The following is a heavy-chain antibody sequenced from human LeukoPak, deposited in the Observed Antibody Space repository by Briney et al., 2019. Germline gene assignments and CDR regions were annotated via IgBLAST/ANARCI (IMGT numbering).Heavy chain of an antibody. J-gene: IGHJ6*02. Sequence: GGSLRLSCAASGFTFSSYGMHWVRQAPGKGLEWVAVISYDGSNRYYADSVKGRFTISRDNSKNTLYLQMNSLRAEDTAVYYCAKAFAIVVHYYYYGMDVWGQGTTVTVSS. D-gene: IGHD1-26*01. CDR2: ISYDGSNR. V-gene: IGHV3-30*18. CDR3: AKAFAIVVHYYYYGMDV. CDR1: GFTFSSYG.